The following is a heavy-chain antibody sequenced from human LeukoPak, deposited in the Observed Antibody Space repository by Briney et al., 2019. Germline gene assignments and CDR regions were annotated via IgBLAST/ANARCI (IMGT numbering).Heavy chain of an antibody. J-gene: IGHJ6*02. CDR2: ISGSGGST. D-gene: IGHD6-19*01. CDR1: GFTFSSYA. CDR3: AKDLIAVEDSYYYYYYGMDV. Sequence: PGGSLRLSCAASGFTFSSYAMSWVRQAPGKGLEWVSAISGSGGSTYYADSVKGRFTISRDNSKNTLYLQTNSLRAEDTAVYYCAKDLIAVEDSYYYYYYGMDVWGQGTTVTVSS. V-gene: IGHV3-23*01.